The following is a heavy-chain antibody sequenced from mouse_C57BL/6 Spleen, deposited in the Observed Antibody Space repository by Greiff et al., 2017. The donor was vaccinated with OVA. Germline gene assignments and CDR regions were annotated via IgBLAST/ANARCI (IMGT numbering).Heavy chain of an antibody. D-gene: IGHD2-2*01. CDR3: AITTMVTTNAMDY. CDR1: GYAFSSYC. Sequence: QVQLQQSGAELVKPGASVKISCKASGYAFSSYCMNWVKQRPGKGLEWIGQIYPGDGDTNYNGKFKGKATLTADKSSSTAYMQLSSLTSEDSAVYYCAITTMVTTNAMDYWGKGTSVTVSS. J-gene: IGHJ4*01. CDR2: IYPGDGDT. V-gene: IGHV1-80*01.